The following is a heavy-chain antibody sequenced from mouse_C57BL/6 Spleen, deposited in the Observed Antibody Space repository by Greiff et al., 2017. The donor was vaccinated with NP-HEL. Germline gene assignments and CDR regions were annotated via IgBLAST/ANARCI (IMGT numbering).Heavy chain of an antibody. Sequence: VQLQQPGTELVKPGASVKLSCKASGYTFTSYWMHWVKQRPGQGLEWIGNINPSNGGTNYNEKFKSKATLTVDKSSSTAYMQLSSLTSEESAVYYCARWGNYFYYFDYWGQGTTLTVSS. CDR1: GYTFTSYW. D-gene: IGHD2-1*01. CDR3: ARWGNYFYYFDY. CDR2: INPSNGGT. J-gene: IGHJ2*01. V-gene: IGHV1-53*01.